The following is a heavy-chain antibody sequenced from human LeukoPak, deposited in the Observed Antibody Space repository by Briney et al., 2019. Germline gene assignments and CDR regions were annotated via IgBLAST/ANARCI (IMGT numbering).Heavy chain of an antibody. V-gene: IGHV1-8*01. CDR3: AIDYGGEKFDY. J-gene: IGHJ4*02. CDR1: GYTFTSYD. CDR2: MNPNSGNT. D-gene: IGHD2-21*01. Sequence: ASVKVSCKASGYTFTSYDINWLRQATGQGLEWMGWMNPNSGNTGYAQKFHGRVTITRNTSISTAYMELSSLRSEDTAVYYCAIDYGGEKFDYWGQGTLVTVSS.